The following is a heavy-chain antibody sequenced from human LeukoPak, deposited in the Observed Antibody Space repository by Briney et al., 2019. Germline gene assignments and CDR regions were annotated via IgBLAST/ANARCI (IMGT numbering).Heavy chain of an antibody. CDR1: GFTFSSYE. Sequence: HPGGSLRLSCAASGFTFSSYEMNWVRQAPGKGLEWVSYISSSGSTIYYADSVKGRFTISRDNAKNSLYLQMNSLRAEDTAVYYCARAHPYCSGGSCHNQNRYYYYYYMDVWGKGTTVTVSS. D-gene: IGHD2-15*01. V-gene: IGHV3-48*03. CDR3: ARAHPYCSGGSCHNQNRYYYYYYMDV. CDR2: ISSSGSTI. J-gene: IGHJ6*03.